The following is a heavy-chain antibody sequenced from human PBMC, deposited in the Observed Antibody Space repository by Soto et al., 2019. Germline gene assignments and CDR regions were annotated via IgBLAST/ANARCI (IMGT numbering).Heavy chain of an antibody. V-gene: IGHV3-23*01. Sequence: GGSLRLSCAASGFTFSNYAMSWVRQAPGKGLDWVSGISARGTSTYYADSVKGRFTVSRDNSKNTVHLHMNSLRAEDTAVYYCARYDLWAEDYWGQGTLVTVSS. D-gene: IGHD3-3*01. J-gene: IGHJ4*02. CDR2: ISARGTST. CDR3: ARYDLWAEDY. CDR1: GFTFSNYA.